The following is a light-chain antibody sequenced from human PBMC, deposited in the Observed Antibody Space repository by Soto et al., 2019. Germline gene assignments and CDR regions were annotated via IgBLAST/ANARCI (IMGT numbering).Light chain of an antibody. CDR3: QQYHTWPVT. CDR2: GAS. Sequence: EIGLTQSPCTLSLSPGERATLSCRASQSVSSIYFAWYQQKRGQAPRLLIYGASTRATGIPARFSGSGSGTEFTLTINTLQSEDSAIYYCQQYHTWPVTFGGGTKVDIK. CDR1: QSVSSIY. V-gene: IGKV3-15*01. J-gene: IGKJ4*01.